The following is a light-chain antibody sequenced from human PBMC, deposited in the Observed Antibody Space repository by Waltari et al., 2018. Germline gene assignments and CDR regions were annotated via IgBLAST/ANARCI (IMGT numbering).Light chain of an antibody. CDR1: SSNIGNTY. Sequence: QSVLTQAPSVSAAPGQKVTISCAGSSSNIGNTYVSWYQQFPGTAPKLLIYDNDKRPSGIPDRFSASKSGTSATLGITGLQTGDEANYFCGTWDTSLSAWVFGGGTKLTVL. CDR2: DND. J-gene: IGLJ3*02. V-gene: IGLV1-51*01. CDR3: GTWDTSLSAWV.